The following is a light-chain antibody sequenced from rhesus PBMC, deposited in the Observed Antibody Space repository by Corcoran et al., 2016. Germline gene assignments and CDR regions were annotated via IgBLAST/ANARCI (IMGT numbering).Light chain of an antibody. J-gene: IGKJ1*01. Sequence: DIQMTQSPSPLSASVGDTVTITCRASQSISSWLAWSQQKPGKAPKLLIYKASSLQSGVPSRFRGSGSGTYFTLTIGGLEPEGVGVYYCRRSGNLWTFGQGTKVEV. CDR3: RRSGNLWT. V-gene: IGKV1-22*01. CDR1: QSISSW. CDR2: KAS.